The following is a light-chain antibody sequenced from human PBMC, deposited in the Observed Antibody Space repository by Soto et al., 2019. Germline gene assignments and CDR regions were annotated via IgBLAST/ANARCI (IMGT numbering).Light chain of an antibody. Sequence: QSVLTQPPSSSGTPGQRVAISCSGGSSDIGSNPVNWYLHLPGAAPKLLIYRDNQRPSGVPDRFSGSKSGTSASLTISGLQSEDEADYFCSALDDSIYGPVFGGGTKVTFL. J-gene: IGLJ2*01. CDR3: SALDDSIYGPV. CDR2: RDN. V-gene: IGLV1-44*01. CDR1: SSDIGSNP.